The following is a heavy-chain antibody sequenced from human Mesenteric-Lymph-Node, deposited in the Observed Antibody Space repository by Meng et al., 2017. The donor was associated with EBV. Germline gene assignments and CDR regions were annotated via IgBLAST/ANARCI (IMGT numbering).Heavy chain of an antibody. J-gene: IGHJ3*02. V-gene: IGHV4-30-4*01. Sequence: QVQLQGLGPGPVKPSQTLSLTCAVSGGSISSGGYYWSWIRQPPGKGLEWIGYIYFSGSTYYNPSLKSRVTISVDTSKNQFSLRLSSVTAADTAVYHCARVKDADDAFDIWGQGTMVTVSS. D-gene: IGHD2-15*01. CDR1: GGSISSGGYY. CDR2: IYFSGST. CDR3: ARVKDADDAFDI.